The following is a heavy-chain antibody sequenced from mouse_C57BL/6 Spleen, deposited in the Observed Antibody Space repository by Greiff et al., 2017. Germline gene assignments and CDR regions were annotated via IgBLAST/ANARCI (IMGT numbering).Heavy chain of an antibody. J-gene: IGHJ2*01. CDR2: IDPENGDT. V-gene: IGHV14-4*01. D-gene: IGHD1-1*01. Sequence: DVKLQESGAELVRPGASVKLSCTASGFNIKDDYMHWVKQRPEQGLEWIGWIDPENGDTEYASKFQGKATITADTSSNTADLQLSSLTSEDTAVYYCTTYGSIDYWGQGTTLTVSS. CDR1: GFNIKDDY. CDR3: TTYGSIDY.